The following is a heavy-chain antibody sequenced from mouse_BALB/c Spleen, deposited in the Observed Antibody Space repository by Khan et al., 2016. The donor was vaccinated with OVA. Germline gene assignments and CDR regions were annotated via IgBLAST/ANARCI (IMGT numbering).Heavy chain of an antibody. V-gene: IGHV5-9-3*01. D-gene: IGHD2-1*01. CDR1: GFTFSAYA. CDR3: ARSAYGNFAY. J-gene: IGHJ3*01. Sequence: EVELVESGGGLVKPGGSLKLSCAASGFTFSAYAMSWVRQTPEKRLEWVATISSDGYYTYYPDNVTGRFTISRDKAKNTLYLQMSSLRSEDTAMYYCARSAYGNFAYWGQGTLVTVSA. CDR2: ISSDGYYT.